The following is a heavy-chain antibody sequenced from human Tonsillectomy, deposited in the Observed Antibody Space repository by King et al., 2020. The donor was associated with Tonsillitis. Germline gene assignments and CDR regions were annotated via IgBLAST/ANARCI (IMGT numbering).Heavy chain of an antibody. V-gene: IGHV3-30*03. CDR2: ISYDGNKI. J-gene: IGHJ4*02. D-gene: IGHD3-22*01. CDR1: GFTFRSKG. CDR3: AFDSNGSYHLDY. Sequence: HVQLVESGGGVVQPGRSLRLSCAASGFTFRSKGMHWVRQAPDKGLEWVGVISYDGNKIYYGDSVKGRFTFSRDNSKNTLYLQLTSLRAEDTAVYYCAFDSNGSYHLDYWGLGTLVTVSS.